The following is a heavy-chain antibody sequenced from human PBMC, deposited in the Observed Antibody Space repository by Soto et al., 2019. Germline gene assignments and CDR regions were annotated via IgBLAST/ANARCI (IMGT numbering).Heavy chain of an antibody. V-gene: IGHV4-4*02. Sequence: PSETLSLTCAVFGASINNSNWWSWVRQSPGKGLEWIGEIYYSGSTNYNPSLKSRVSISADKSKNHISLKLSFVTAADTAVYFCARAHTPYYCSSLSCSYLDYWGQGTLVTVSS. CDR1: GASINNSNW. D-gene: IGHD2-2*01. CDR2: IYYSGST. CDR3: ARAHTPYYCSSLSCSYLDY. J-gene: IGHJ4*02.